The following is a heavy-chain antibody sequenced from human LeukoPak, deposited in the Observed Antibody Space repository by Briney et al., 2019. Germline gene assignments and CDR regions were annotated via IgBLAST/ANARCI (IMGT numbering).Heavy chain of an antibody. Sequence: GASLKISCKGSGCSFTSYWIGWVRQLPGKGLEWMGIIYPGDSDTRYSPSFQGQVTISADKSINTAYLQWSSLKASDTAMYYCARRREYGSFDYWGQGTLVTVSS. CDR3: ARRREYGSFDY. V-gene: IGHV5-51*01. CDR1: GCSFTSYW. CDR2: IYPGDSDT. J-gene: IGHJ4*02. D-gene: IGHD3-10*01.